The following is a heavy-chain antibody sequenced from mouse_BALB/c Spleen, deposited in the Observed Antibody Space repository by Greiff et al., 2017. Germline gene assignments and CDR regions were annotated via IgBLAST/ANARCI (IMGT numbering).Heavy chain of an antibody. CDR1: GFTFSSYA. CDR2: ISSGGSYT. CDR3: ASRYGNYGSFAY. V-gene: IGHV5-9-3*01. J-gene: IGHJ3*01. Sequence: EVKLEESGGGLVKPGGSLKLSCAASGFTFSSYAMSWVRQTPEKRLEWVATISSGGSYTYYPDSVKGRFPVSRDNAKNTLYLQMSSLRSEDTAMYYCASRYGNYGSFAYWGQGTLVTVSA. D-gene: IGHD2-1*01.